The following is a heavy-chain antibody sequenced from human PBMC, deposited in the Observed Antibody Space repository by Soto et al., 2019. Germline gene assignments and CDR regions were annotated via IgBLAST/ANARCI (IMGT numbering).Heavy chain of an antibody. CDR3: ARGPPAAVAGTDYFDY. CDR1: GFTFSSYW. J-gene: IGHJ4*02. V-gene: IGHV3-7*01. Sequence: GGSLRLSCAASGFTFSSYWMSWVRQAPGKGLEWVANIKQDGSEKSYVDSVKGRFTISRDNAKNSLYLQMNSLRAEDTAVYYCARGPPAAVAGTDYFDYWGQGTLVTVSS. D-gene: IGHD6-19*01. CDR2: IKQDGSEK.